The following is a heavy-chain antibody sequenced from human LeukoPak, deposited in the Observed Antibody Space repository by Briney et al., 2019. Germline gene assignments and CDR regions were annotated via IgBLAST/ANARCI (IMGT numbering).Heavy chain of an antibody. CDR3: ARDSPDYGGKGFDY. V-gene: IGHV3-74*01. Sequence: GGSLRLSCAASGFTFTTYWMHWVRQAPGKGLVWVSHINSDGSITSYADSVKGRFTISRDNSKNSLYLQMNSLRAEDTAIYYCARDSPDYGGKGFDYWGQGTLVTVSS. CDR1: GFTFTTYW. D-gene: IGHD4-23*01. J-gene: IGHJ4*02. CDR2: INSDGSIT.